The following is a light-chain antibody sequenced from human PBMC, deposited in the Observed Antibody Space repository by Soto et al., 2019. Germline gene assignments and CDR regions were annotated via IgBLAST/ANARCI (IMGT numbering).Light chain of an antibody. CDR1: QTFSGW. J-gene: IGKJ4*01. CDR2: KAA. V-gene: IGKV1-5*03. Sequence: DIQMTQSPSTLSASVGDRVTITCRASQTFSGWLAWYQQRPGKAPKLLIYKAATLESGVPSRFSGSGSGTEFTLTISSLQHDDFATYYCHQYDSFPLTFGGGTKVEIK. CDR3: HQYDSFPLT.